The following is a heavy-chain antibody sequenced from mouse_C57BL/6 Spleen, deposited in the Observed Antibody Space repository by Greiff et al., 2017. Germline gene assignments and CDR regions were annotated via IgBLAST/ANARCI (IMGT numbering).Heavy chain of an antibody. V-gene: IGHV1-19*01. Sequence: EVQLQQSGPVLVKPGASVKMSCKASGYTFTDYYMNWVKQSHGKSLEWIGVINPYNGGTSYNQKFKGKATLTVDKSSSTAYMELNSLTSEDSAVYYCARRVTTAYYYAMDYWGQGTSVTVSS. J-gene: IGHJ4*01. CDR3: ARRVTTAYYYAMDY. CDR2: INPYNGGT. D-gene: IGHD2-2*01. CDR1: GYTFTDYY.